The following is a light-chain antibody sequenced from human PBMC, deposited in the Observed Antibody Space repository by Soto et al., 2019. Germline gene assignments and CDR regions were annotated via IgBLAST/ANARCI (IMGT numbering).Light chain of an antibody. CDR1: SSDVGGYNY. CDR3: SSYTSSSTRV. V-gene: IGLV2-14*01. J-gene: IGLJ3*02. Sequence: QSALTQPASVSGSPGQSITISCTGTSSDVGGYNYVSWYQQHPGKAPKLMIYEVSNRPSGGSNRFSGSKSGNTASLTISGLQADDEAAYYCSSYTSSSTRVFGGGTKLTVL. CDR2: EVS.